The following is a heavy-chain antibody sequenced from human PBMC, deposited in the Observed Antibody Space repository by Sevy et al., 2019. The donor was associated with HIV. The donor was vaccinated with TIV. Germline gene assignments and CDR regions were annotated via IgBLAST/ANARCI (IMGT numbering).Heavy chain of an antibody. V-gene: IGHV3-33*01. CDR1: GFTFSSYG. Sequence: GGSLRLSCAASGFTFSSYGMHWVRQAPGKGLEWVAVIWFDGSNTFYADSVKGRFTISRDIAENTLHLQMNSLRAEDTAVYYCARDLESYNYGAYGPSFMPDYWGQGTVATVSS. J-gene: IGHJ4*02. CDR2: IWFDGSNT. CDR3: ARDLESYNYGAYGPSFMPDY. D-gene: IGHD1-1*01.